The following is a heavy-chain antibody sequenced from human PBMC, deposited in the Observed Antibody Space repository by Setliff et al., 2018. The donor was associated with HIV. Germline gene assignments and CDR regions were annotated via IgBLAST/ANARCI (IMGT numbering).Heavy chain of an antibody. CDR1: GFTFSDYY. J-gene: IGHJ3*02. CDR2: ISSSGSTI. Sequence: GGSLRLSCAASGFTFSDYYMSWIRQAPGKGLEWVSYISSSGSTIYYADSVKGRFTISRDNAKNSLYLQMNSLRAEDTAVYYCARELLKWALPRGGAFDIWGQGTMVTVSS. D-gene: IGHD1-26*01. CDR3: ARELLKWALPRGGAFDI. V-gene: IGHV3-11*04.